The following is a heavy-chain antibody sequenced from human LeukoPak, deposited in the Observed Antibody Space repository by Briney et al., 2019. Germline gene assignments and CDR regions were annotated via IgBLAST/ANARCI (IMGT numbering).Heavy chain of an antibody. CDR3: ARDGAHKNHYYSYYYMDV. CDR1: GGSFSGYY. CDR2: IYYSGST. J-gene: IGHJ6*03. V-gene: IGHV4-59*01. D-gene: IGHD3-16*01. Sequence: SETLSLTCAVYGGSFSGYYWSWIRQPPGKGLEWIGYIYYSGSTNYNPSLKSRVTISVDTSKNQFSLKLSSVTAADTAVYYCARDGAHKNHYYSYYYMDVWGKGTTVTVSS.